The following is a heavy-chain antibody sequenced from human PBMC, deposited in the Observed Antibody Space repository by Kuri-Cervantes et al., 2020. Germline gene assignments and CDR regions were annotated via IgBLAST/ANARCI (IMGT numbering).Heavy chain of an antibody. V-gene: IGHV1-2*02. D-gene: IGHD5-12*01. Sequence: ASVKVSCKASGYTFTSYYTHWVRQAPGQGLEWMGWINPNSGGTNYAQKFQGRVTMTRDTSISTAYMELSRLRSDDTAVYYCARGRRGYSGYDSYFWYYYYGMDVWGQGTTVTVSS. CDR2: INPNSGGT. CDR1: GYTFTSYY. CDR3: ARGRRGYSGYDSYFWYYYYGMDV. J-gene: IGHJ6*02.